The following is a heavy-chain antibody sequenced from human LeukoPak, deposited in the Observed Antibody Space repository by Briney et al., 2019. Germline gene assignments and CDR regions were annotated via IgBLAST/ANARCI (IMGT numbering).Heavy chain of an antibody. J-gene: IGHJ5*02. CDR2: IHNSGGT. CDR3: ARVGLLRGGVINMFDP. CDR1: GDSISGYF. Sequence: SSETLSLTCTVSGDSISGYFWSWIRLPPGKGLEWIGYIHNSGGTNYNPSLTSRVTISVDTSKNQFSLKLSSVTAADTAVYYCARVGLLRGGVINMFDPWGQGTLVTVSS. D-gene: IGHD3-10*01. V-gene: IGHV4-59*08.